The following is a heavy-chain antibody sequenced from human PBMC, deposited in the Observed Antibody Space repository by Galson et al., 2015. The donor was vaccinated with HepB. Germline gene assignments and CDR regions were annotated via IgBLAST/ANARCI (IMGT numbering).Heavy chain of an antibody. Sequence: SVKVSCKASGYTFIDYGISWVRQAPGQGLEWMGWISAYNGKTKYAQKLQGRVTMTTDTSTSTAYMELRSLRSDDTAVYYCTRSVVPAAMGLGYYYYDLDVWGQGTTVTVSS. CDR2: ISAYNGKT. CDR1: GYTFIDYG. D-gene: IGHD2-2*01. CDR3: TRSVVPAAMGLGYYYYDLDV. J-gene: IGHJ6*02. V-gene: IGHV1-18*01.